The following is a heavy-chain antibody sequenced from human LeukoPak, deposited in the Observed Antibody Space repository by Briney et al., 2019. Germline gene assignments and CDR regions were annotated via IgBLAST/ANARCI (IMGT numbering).Heavy chain of an antibody. V-gene: IGHV3-23*01. CDR2: ISGSGGTT. D-gene: IGHD4-17*01. J-gene: IGHJ4*02. CDR1: GFTFSDYA. Sequence: GGSLRLSCAASGFTFSDYAMSWVRQAPGKGLEWVSAISGSGGTTYYADSVKGRFTISRDNSKNTLYLQMNSLRAEDTAVYYCAGEGYGDYEGDYWGQGTLVTVSS. CDR3: AGEGYGDYEGDY.